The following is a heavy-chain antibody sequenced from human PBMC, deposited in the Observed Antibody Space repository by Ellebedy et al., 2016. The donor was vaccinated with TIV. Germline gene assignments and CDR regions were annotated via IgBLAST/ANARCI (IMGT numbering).Heavy chain of an antibody. Sequence: AASVKVSCNAFGYTFTSYAMHWLRHAPGQRLEWMGWINSGNGNTKYSQKFQGRVTITRDTTASTAYMELSSLISEETAVYYCARVKWELPFDYWGQGTLVTVSS. J-gene: IGHJ4*02. CDR2: INSGNGNT. CDR1: GYTFTSYA. D-gene: IGHD1-26*01. V-gene: IGHV1-3*01. CDR3: ARVKWELPFDY.